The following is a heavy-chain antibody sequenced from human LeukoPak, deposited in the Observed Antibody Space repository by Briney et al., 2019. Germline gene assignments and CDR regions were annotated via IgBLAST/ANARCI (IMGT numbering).Heavy chain of an antibody. CDR1: GFSFSRYE. V-gene: IGHV3-48*03. J-gene: IGHJ3*02. CDR2: ISSAGSTI. Sequence: PGGSLRLSCAGSGFSFSRYEMNWVRQAPGKGLEGVSYISSAGSTIYYADSVKGGFTISRDNAKNSLYLQMNSLRAEDTAVYYCARVKDGSGWYGGDAFDIWGQGTMVTVSS. D-gene: IGHD6-19*01. CDR3: ARVKDGSGWYGGDAFDI.